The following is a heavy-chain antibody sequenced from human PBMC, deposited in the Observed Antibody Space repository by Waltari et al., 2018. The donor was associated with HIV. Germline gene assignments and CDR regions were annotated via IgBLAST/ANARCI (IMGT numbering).Heavy chain of an antibody. J-gene: IGHJ4*02. V-gene: IGHV3-49*04. Sequence: EVQLVESGGGLVQPGRSLRLSCTASGFPFGVFAMSWVPQAPGRGREWVGFTRSKTYGGTTEYAASVKGRFTISRDDSKSIAYLQMNSLKSEDTAVYYCSRVGAAAAVTLDYWGQGTLVTVSS. CDR1: GFPFGVFA. CDR3: SRVGAAAAVTLDY. D-gene: IGHD6-13*01. CDR2: TRSKTYGGTT.